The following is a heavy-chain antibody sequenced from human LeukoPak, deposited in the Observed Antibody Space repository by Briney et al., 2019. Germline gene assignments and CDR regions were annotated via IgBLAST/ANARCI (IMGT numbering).Heavy chain of an antibody. CDR1: GFTFSSYA. V-gene: IGHV3-23*01. J-gene: IGHJ5*02. Sequence: PGGSLRLSCAASGFTFSSYAMSWVRQAPGKGLEWVSAISGSGGSTYYADSAKGRFTISRDNSKNTLYLQMNSLRAEDTAVYYCAKKAYPYYYDSSGYFYPWGRGTLVTVSS. CDR2: ISGSGGST. D-gene: IGHD3-22*01. CDR3: AKKAYPYYYDSSGYFYP.